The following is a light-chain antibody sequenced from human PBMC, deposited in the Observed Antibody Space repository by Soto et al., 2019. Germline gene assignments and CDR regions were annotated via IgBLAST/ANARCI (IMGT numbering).Light chain of an antibody. CDR3: QLYGSSPPNT. Sequence: EIVLTQSPGTLSLSPGGRATLSCRATQSVSSNYLAWYQQTPGQAPRLLIYGASIRATGIPDRFSVSGSGTDFTLTISRLEPEDFAVYYCQLYGSSPPNTFGQGTKREIK. CDR2: GAS. V-gene: IGKV3-20*01. J-gene: IGKJ2*01. CDR1: QSVSSNY.